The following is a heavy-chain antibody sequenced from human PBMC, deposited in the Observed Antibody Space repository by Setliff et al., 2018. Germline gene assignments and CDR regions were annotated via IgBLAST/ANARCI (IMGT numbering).Heavy chain of an antibody. CDR3: ASLSPLRGYSYGIDY. V-gene: IGHV4-30-4*08. CDR2: IYYSGST. Sequence: SETLSLTCTVSGGSVSRGSYYWSWIRQPPGKGLEWIGYIYYSGSTNYNPSLKSRVTISMDTSKNQFSLKLSSVTAADTAVYYCASLSPLRGYSYGIDYWGQGALVTVSS. J-gene: IGHJ4*02. D-gene: IGHD5-18*01. CDR1: GGSVSRGSYY.